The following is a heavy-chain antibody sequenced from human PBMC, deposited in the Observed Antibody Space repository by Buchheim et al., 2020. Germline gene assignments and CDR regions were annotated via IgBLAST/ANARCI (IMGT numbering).Heavy chain of an antibody. V-gene: IGHV1-58*02. CDR2: IVVGSGNT. CDR1: GYTFTSYD. Sequence: QLVQSGAEVKKPGASVKVSCKASGYTFTSYDINWVRQARGQRLEWIGWIVVGSGNTNYAQKFQERVTITRDMSTSTAYMELSSLRSEDTAVYYCAADPSITMIPVGYWGQGTL. D-gene: IGHD3-22*01. CDR3: AADPSITMIPVGY. J-gene: IGHJ4*02.